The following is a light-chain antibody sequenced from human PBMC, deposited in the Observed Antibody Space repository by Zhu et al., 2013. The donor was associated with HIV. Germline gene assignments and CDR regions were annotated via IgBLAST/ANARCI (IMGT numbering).Light chain of an antibody. J-gene: IGKJ1*01. CDR1: QTINSY. V-gene: IGKV1-39*01. Sequence: DIQMTQSPSSLSASVGDRVTITCRSSQTINSYLNWYQQRPGKAPKLLIFAASNLQSGVPSKFSGSGSGTDFSLTISSLQPEDFATYYCQQTYYSPWTFGQGTKVEFK. CDR3: QQTYYSPWT. CDR2: AAS.